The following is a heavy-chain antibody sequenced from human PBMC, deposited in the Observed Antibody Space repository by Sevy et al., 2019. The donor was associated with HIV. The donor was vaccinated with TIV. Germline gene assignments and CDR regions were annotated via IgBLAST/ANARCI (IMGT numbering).Heavy chain of an antibody. CDR3: ARDPYARRGFDY. D-gene: IGHD3-16*01. V-gene: IGHV1-3*01. CDR1: GYNFNTYT. CDR2: LNPGNGNT. Sequence: ASVKVCCKATGYNFNTYTIDWVRQAPGQSLEWMAWLNPGNGNTKYSQQFRGRVTITRDTSARTVYMELTSLTSEDTAVYFCARDPYARRGFDYWGQGTLLTVSS. J-gene: IGHJ4*02.